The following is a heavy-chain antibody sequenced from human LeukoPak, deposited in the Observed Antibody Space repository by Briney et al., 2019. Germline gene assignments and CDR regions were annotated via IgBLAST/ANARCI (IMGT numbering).Heavy chain of an antibody. J-gene: IGHJ5*02. D-gene: IGHD4-17*01. V-gene: IGHV4-59*08. Sequence: SETLSLTCTVSGGSISSYYWSWIRQPPGKGLEWIGYIYYSGSTKNNPSLKSRVTISVDTPKNQFSLKLTSVTAADTAVYYCARLGAYGDLNWFDPWGQGTLVTVSS. CDR3: ARLGAYGDLNWFDP. CDR2: IYYSGST. CDR1: GGSISSYY.